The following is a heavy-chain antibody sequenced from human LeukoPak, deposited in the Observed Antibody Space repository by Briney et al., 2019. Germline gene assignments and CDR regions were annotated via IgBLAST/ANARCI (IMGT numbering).Heavy chain of an antibody. J-gene: IGHJ4*02. D-gene: IGHD2-8*01. CDR2: FDPENGEA. CDR3: AAGGVYDLLDN. V-gene: IGHV1-24*01. Sequence: ASVKVSCKVSGYSLSELSMHWVRQAPGKGLEWMGGFDPENGEAVHAQKFQGRVTMTEDTSTDTSYMELNSLKSEDTAMYYCAAGGVYDLLDNWGQGTLVTVSS. CDR1: GYSLSELS.